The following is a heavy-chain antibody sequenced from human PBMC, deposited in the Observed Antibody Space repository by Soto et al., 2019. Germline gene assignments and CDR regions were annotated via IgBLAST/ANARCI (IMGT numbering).Heavy chain of an antibody. V-gene: IGHV3-23*01. J-gene: IGHJ6*03. CDR3: AKDEILRYFDWLATPNLMDV. Sequence: GGSLRLSCAASGFTFSSYAMSWVRQAPGKGLEWVSAISGSGGSTYYADSGKGRFTISRDNSKNTLYLQMNSLRAEDTAVYYCAKDEILRYFDWLATPNLMDVWGKGTTVTVSS. CDR1: GFTFSSYA. CDR2: ISGSGGST. D-gene: IGHD3-9*01.